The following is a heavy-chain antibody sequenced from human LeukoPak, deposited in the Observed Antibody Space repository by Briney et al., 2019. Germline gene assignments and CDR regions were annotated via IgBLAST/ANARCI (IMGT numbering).Heavy chain of an antibody. Sequence: GGSLRLSCAASGFTFSNSEMNWVRQAPGKGLEWVSYISSSGSTIYYADSVKGRFTISRDNAKNSLYLQMNSLGAEDTAVYYCAASGYDYDYYYYMDVWGKGTTVTISS. CDR3: AASGYDYDYYYYMDV. J-gene: IGHJ6*03. CDR1: GFTFSNSE. CDR2: ISSSGSTI. V-gene: IGHV3-48*03. D-gene: IGHD5-12*01.